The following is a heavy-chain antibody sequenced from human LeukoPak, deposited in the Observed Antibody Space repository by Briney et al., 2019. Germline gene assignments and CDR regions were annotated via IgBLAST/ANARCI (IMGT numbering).Heavy chain of an antibody. CDR3: AREVEWELPDY. D-gene: IGHD1-26*01. Sequence: GGSLRLSCAASGFTFSAYEMNGVRQAPGKGLGWVSYITADGTNKYDADSVKGRFPISRDDAKNSLYLQMNSLRVDDTAIYYCAREVEWELPDYWGQGTLVTVSS. V-gene: IGHV3-48*03. CDR1: GFTFSAYE. CDR2: ITADGTNK. J-gene: IGHJ4*02.